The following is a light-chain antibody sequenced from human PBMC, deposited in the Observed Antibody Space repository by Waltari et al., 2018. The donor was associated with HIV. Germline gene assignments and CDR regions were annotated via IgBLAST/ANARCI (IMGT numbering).Light chain of an antibody. J-gene: IGKJ1*01. V-gene: IGKV1-12*01. CDR3: QQAHSLPWT. Sequence: DIQMTQSPSLVSASVGDRVTITCRTSQSISTWLSWYQQKPGQAPTLLIFASSTLHSGSPGRFSGSGSGTNFTLSISNIQPDDFAIYHCQQAHSLPWTFGQGTKVE. CDR2: ASS. CDR1: QSISTW.